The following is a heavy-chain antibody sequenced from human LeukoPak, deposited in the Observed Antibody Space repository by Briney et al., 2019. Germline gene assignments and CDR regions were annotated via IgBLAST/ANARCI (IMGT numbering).Heavy chain of an antibody. CDR3: TTPPLFWSGYYPTGFDY. D-gene: IGHD3-3*01. Sequence: QPGRSLRLSCTASGFTFGDYAMSWVRQAPGKGLEWVGFIRSKAYGGTTEYAASVKGRFTISRDDSKSIAYLQMNSLKAEDTAVYYCTTPPLFWSGYYPTGFDYWGQGTLVTVSS. J-gene: IGHJ4*02. CDR1: GFTFGDYA. CDR2: IRSKAYGGTT. V-gene: IGHV3-49*04.